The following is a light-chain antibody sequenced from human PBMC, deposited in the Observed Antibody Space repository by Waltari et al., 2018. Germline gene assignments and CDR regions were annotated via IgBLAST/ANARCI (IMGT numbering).Light chain of an antibody. J-gene: IGLJ3*02. CDR1: SPNTGSQY. Sequence: QSVLPQPPSASGTPGQGVTISCSGSSPNTGSQYVFWYQQLPGTAPKPLSTRNNQRPSGVPDRFSGSKSGTSASLAISGLRSEDEADYHCAVWDDSLSAWVFGGGTKLTVL. V-gene: IGLV1-47*01. CDR3: AVWDDSLSAWV. CDR2: RNN.